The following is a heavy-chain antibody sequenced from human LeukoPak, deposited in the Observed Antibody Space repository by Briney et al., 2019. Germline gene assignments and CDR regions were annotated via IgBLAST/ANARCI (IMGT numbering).Heavy chain of an antibody. CDR2: IYTSGST. V-gene: IGHV4-61*02. D-gene: IGHD3-3*01. CDR3: ARSTYYDFWSGYFDY. J-gene: IGHJ4*02. CDR1: GGSISSGSYY. Sequence: SETLSLTCTVSGGSISSGSYYWRWIRQPAGKGLEWIGRIYTSGSTNYNPSLKSRVTISVDTSKNQFSLKLSSVTAADTAVYYCARSTYYDFWSGYFDYWGQGTLVTVSS.